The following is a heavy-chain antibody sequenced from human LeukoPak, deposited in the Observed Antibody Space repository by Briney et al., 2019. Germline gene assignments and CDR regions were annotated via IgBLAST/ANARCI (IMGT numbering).Heavy chain of an antibody. CDR1: GGSISSYS. V-gene: IGHV4-59*08. J-gene: IGHJ4*02. CDR3: ARHTSEAAADY. D-gene: IGHD6-13*01. CDR2: IYYSGST. Sequence: SETLSLTCTVSGGSISSYSWSWIRQPPGKGLEWIGYIYYSGSTNYNPSLKSRVTISVDTSKNQFSLKLSSVTAADTAVYYCARHTSEAAADYWGQGTLVTVSS.